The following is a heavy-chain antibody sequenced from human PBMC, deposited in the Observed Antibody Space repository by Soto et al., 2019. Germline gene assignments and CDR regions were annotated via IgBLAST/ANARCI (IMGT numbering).Heavy chain of an antibody. CDR3: ARGFSGDWSSTGDYYYGLDV. V-gene: IGHV3-30*04. D-gene: IGHD2-21*02. CDR2: ISHGAGNE. Sequence: QVQLVESGGGLVQPGMSLRLSCVGSGFSFSGFAMRWIRQAPGKGLGWVAVISHGAGNEFYGDSVKGRFTVSRDNSQDTVYLQMKSLRRDDTARSYCARGFSGDWSSTGDYYYGLDVWGQATTVTVSS. J-gene: IGHJ6*02. CDR1: GFSFSGFA.